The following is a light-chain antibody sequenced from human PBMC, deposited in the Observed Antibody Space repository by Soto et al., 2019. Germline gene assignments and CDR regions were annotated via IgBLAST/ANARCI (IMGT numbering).Light chain of an antibody. Sequence: QSVLTQPPSASGSPGQSVTISCTGTSSDVGGYNYVSWYQQHPGKVPKLMIYEVSKRPSGVPDRFSGSKSGNTASLTVSGLQAEDEADYYGSSYAGRNTLVFGGGTKVTVL. CDR3: SSYAGRNTLV. CDR2: EVS. J-gene: IGLJ2*01. CDR1: SSDVGGYNY. V-gene: IGLV2-8*01.